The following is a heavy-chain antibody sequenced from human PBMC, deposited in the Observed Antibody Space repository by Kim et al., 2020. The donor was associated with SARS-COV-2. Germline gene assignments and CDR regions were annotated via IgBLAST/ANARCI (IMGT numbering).Heavy chain of an antibody. CDR3: ARLGDPGFYGDYDDWFDP. J-gene: IGHJ5*02. D-gene: IGHD4-17*01. CDR1: GYSFTSYW. V-gene: IGHV5-51*01. Sequence: GESLKISCKGSGYSFTSYWIGWVRQMPGKGLEWMGIIYPGDSDTRYSPSFQGQVTISADKSISTAYLQWSSLKASDTAMYYCARLGDPGFYGDYDDWFDPWGQGTLVTVSS. CDR2: IYPGDSDT.